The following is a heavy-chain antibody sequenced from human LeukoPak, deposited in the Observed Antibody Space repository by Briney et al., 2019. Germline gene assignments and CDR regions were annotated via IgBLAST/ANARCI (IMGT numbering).Heavy chain of an antibody. V-gene: IGHV3-23*01. CDR3: ARGSAYCGGDCYSLGLDY. D-gene: IGHD2-21*02. CDR2: ISGSGGST. J-gene: IGHJ4*02. Sequence: PGGSLRLSCAASGFTFSSYAMSWVRQAPGKGLEWVSAISGSGGSTYYADSVKGRFTISRDNAKNSLYLQMNSLRAEDTAVYYCARGSAYCGGDCYSLGLDYWGQGTLVTVSS. CDR1: GFTFSSYA.